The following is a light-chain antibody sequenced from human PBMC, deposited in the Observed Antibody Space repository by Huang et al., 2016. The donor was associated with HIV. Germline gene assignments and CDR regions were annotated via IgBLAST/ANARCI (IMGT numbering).Light chain of an antibody. CDR2: AAS. CDR3: QQYNDWPPYT. Sequence: EIVMTQSPATLSVSPGERATLSCRASQSVNSNLAWYQQKPGQSPRLLIYAASTRATGTPCRFSGSGSGSEFTLTITSLQSEDFATYYCQQYNDWPPYTFGQGTKVEIK. CDR1: QSVNSN. J-gene: IGKJ2*01. V-gene: IGKV3-15*01.